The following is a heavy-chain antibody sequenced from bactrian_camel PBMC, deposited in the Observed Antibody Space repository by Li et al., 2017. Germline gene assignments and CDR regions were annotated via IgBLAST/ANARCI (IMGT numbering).Heavy chain of an antibody. CDR3: AADDRTPLKDSGPCSTAPSAYTH. D-gene: IGHD7*01. V-gene: IGHV3S42*01. Sequence: VQLVESGGGSVQAGGSLTLSCVVSGFNLSPECIGWFRQVPGKEREGLASIDTRGDFTRYADSVKGRFTISKDTTNNTLYLQMNSLQPDDTAVYYCAADDRTPLKDSGPCSTAPSAYTHWGQGTQVTVS. CDR2: IDTRGDFT. CDR1: GFNLSPEC. J-gene: IGHJ4*01.